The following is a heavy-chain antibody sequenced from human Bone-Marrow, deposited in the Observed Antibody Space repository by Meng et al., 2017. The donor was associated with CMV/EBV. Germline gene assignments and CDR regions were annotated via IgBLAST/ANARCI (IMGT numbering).Heavy chain of an antibody. CDR1: VWSFSGYH. CDR2: INHSGST. J-gene: IGHJ5*02. CDR3: ARGGFGWNSNRWNKWFDP. V-gene: IGHV4-34*01. D-gene: IGHD6-13*01. Sequence: GSLRLSCDVNVWSFSGYHWTWIRQSPGKGLEWIGEINHSGSTNYNPALRSRVIISVETAKNQFAPKLSSVAAADTAVYYCARGGFGWNSNRWNKWFDPWGQGTLVTVSS.